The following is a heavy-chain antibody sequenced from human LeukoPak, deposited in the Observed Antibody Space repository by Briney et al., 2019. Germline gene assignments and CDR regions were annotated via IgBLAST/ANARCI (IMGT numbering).Heavy chain of an antibody. D-gene: IGHD4-17*01. CDR2: IHHSGST. J-gene: IGHJ5*02. CDR3: ARHTTVTTFWFDP. Sequence: PSETLSLTCTVSGYFISSGYYWGWIRQPPGKGLQWIGSIHHSGSTYYNPSLKSRVTISVDTSKNQFSLKLSSVTAADTAVYYCARHTTVTTFWFDPWGQGTLVTVSS. V-gene: IGHV4-38-2*02. CDR1: GYFISSGYY.